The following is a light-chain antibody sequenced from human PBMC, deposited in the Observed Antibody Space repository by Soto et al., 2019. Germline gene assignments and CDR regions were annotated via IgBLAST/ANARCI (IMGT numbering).Light chain of an antibody. CDR3: SAYAGNYVYV. V-gene: IGLV2-11*01. J-gene: IGLJ1*01. Sequence: QSALTQPRSVSGSPGQSVTIPCTGTSSDVGGYNYVSWYQRHAGKGPKLIIYDVGERPSGVPDRCSASKSGNTASLTISGLQAADEADYYCSAYAGNYVYVFGSGTK. CDR2: DVG. CDR1: SSDVGGYNY.